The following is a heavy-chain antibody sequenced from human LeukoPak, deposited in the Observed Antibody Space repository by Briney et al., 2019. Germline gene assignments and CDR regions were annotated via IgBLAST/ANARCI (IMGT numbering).Heavy chain of an antibody. D-gene: IGHD5-24*01. CDR1: EYSFPNYC. CDR3: ARERTEMATITIFDY. Sequence: GESLQISCKHSEYSFPNYCIGWVRQMPGKGLEWMGIIYPGDSDTRYSPSFQGQVTISADKSISTAYLQWSSLKASDTAMYYCARERTEMATITIFDYWGQGTLVTVSS. V-gene: IGHV5-51*01. CDR2: IYPGDSDT. J-gene: IGHJ4*02.